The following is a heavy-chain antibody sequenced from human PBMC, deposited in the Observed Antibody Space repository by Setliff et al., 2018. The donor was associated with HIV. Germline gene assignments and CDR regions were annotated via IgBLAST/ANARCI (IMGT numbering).Heavy chain of an antibody. CDR3: ARDQWGVEMATMNYYYYYMDV. D-gene: IGHD3-10*01. V-gene: IGHV1-8*01. CDR1: GYTFTSYD. Sequence: ASVKVSCKASGYTFTSYDINWVRQAPGRGLEWMGWMNPNSGSTDYAQKFQGRVTITADKSTSTAYMELSSLRSEDTAVYYCARDQWGVEMATMNYYYYYMDVWGKGTTVTVSS. J-gene: IGHJ6*03. CDR2: MNPNSGST.